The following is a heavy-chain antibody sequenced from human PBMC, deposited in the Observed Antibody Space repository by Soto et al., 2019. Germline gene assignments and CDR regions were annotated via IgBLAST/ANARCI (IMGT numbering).Heavy chain of an antibody. CDR2: INPDSGGT. V-gene: IGHV1-2*04. J-gene: IGHJ3*02. CDR3: AREGGYCSSTSCHRGAFDI. D-gene: IGHD2-2*01. CDR1: GYTFTRFY. Sequence: GXSVNVSYQASGYTFTRFYILLVRQAPGHGLEWMGWINPDSGGTNYAQKFQGWVTMTRDTSISTAYMELSRLRSDDTAVYYCAREGGYCSSTSCHRGAFDIWGQGTMVTVSS.